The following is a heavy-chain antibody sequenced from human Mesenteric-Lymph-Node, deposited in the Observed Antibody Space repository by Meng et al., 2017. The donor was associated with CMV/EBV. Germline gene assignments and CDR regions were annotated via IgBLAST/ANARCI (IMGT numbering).Heavy chain of an antibody. CDR3: AKDRTMTTVTRSHYYYYYGMDV. D-gene: IGHD4-17*01. CDR1: GFTFSSYG. V-gene: IGHV3-30*02. CDR2: IRYDGSNK. J-gene: IGHJ6*02. Sequence: GESLKISCAASGFTFSSYGMHWVRPAPGKGLEWVAFIRYDGSNKYYADYVKGRFTISRDYSKNTLYLQMNSLRAEDTAVYYCAKDRTMTTVTRSHYYYYYGMDVWGQGTTVTVSS.